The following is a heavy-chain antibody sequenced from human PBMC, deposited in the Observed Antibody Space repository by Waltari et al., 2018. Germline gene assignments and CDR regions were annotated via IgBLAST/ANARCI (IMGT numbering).Heavy chain of an antibody. CDR3: ARGFCSGGSCYSDFDY. CDR2: ISSSGSNI. J-gene: IGHJ4*02. V-gene: IGHV3-48*03. CDR1: GFTFSRSE. Sequence: EAQLVESGGGLVQPGGSLRLSCAASGFTFSRSEMTWVRQAPGKGLEWVSYISSSGSNIYYADSVKGRFTISRDNAKNSLYLQMNSLRAEDTAVYYCARGFCSGGSCYSDFDYWGQGTLVTVSS. D-gene: IGHD2-15*01.